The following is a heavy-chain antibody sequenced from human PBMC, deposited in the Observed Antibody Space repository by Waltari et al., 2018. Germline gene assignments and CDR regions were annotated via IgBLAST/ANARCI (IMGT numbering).Heavy chain of an antibody. V-gene: IGHV1-8*02. J-gene: IGHJ3*02. CDR2: MNPNSGNT. CDR3: ARGVADAFDI. D-gene: IGHD2-15*01. Sequence: VQLVQSGAEVKKPGATVKISCKVSGYTFTDYYMHWVQQAPGQGLEWMGWMNPNSGNTGYAQKFQGRVTMTRNTSISTAYMELSSLRSEDMAVYYCARGVADAFDIWGQGTMVTVSS. CDR1: GYTFTDYY.